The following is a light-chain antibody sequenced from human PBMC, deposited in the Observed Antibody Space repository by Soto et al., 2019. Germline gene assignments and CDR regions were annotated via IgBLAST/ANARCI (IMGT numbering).Light chain of an antibody. V-gene: IGLV2-14*01. Sequence: ALTQPASVSESPGQSITISFSGTSSDVGGYNHVSWYQQHPDKAPKLMIYEVSNRPSGVSNRFSGSKSGNTASLTISGLQAEDEADYYCTSYTSSSTYVFGTGTKITV. CDR3: TSYTSSSTYV. J-gene: IGLJ1*01. CDR2: EVS. CDR1: SSDVGGYNH.